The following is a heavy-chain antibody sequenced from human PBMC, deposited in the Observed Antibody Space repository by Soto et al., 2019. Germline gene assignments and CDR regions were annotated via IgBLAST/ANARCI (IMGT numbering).Heavy chain of an antibody. CDR2: ISYDGSNK. V-gene: IGHV3-30-3*01. J-gene: IGHJ4*02. D-gene: IGHD5-18*01. Sequence: QVQLVESGGGVVQPGRSLRLSCAASGFTFSSYAMHWVRQAPGKGLEWVAVISYDGSNKYYADSVKGRFTISRDNSKNTRYLQMNRMRAEDTAVYYCARDPQGTAMVLYFDYWGQGTLVTVSS. CDR3: ARDPQGTAMVLYFDY. CDR1: GFTFSSYA.